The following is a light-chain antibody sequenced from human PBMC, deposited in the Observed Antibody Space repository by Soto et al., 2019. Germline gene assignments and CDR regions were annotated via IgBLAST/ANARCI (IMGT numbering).Light chain of an antibody. CDR1: SSDIGNYNL. V-gene: IGLV2-23*01. CDR3: CSFAGSSPS. Sequence: QSVLTQPASVSGSPGQSITISCTGTSSDIGNYNLVSWYQQHPGKAPKLMIYEGSKRPSGVSNRFSASKSGNTASLTISGLQAEDEADYYCCSFAGSSPSFGGGTKLPS. CDR2: EGS. J-gene: IGLJ2*01.